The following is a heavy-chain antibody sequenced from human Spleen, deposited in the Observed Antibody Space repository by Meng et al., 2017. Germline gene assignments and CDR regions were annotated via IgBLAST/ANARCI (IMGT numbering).Heavy chain of an antibody. CDR1: GFTFSSYA. CDR2: ISGSGGST. CDR3: AKPFHSIHSTVPGYSSSWYFDS. Sequence: GESLKISCAASGFTFSSYAMSWVRQAPGKGLEWVSAISGSGGSTYYADSVKGRFTISRDNSKNTLYLQMNSLRAEDTAVYYCAKPFHSIHSTVPGYSSSWYFDSWGQGTLVTVSS. D-gene: IGHD6-13*01. J-gene: IGHJ4*02. V-gene: IGHV3-23*01.